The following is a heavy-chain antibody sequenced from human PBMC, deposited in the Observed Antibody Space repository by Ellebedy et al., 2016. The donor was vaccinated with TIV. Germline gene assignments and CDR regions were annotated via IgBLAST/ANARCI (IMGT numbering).Heavy chain of an antibody. CDR1: GGSVSRGHYY. J-gene: IGHJ3*02. V-gene: IGHV4-39*01. D-gene: IGHD6-25*01. Sequence: SETLSLXXRVSGGSVSRGHYYWGWIRQRPGKGPEWIGNIYHTGTTFCNPSLKSRVTISVDTSKNQFSLNLNSVTAADTAVYYCATSAAIDAFDIWGQGTMVTVSS. CDR3: ATSAAIDAFDI. CDR2: IYHTGTT.